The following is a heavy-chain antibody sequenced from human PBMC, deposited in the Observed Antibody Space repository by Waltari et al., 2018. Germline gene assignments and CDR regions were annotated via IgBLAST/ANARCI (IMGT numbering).Heavy chain of an antibody. D-gene: IGHD5-18*01. J-gene: IGHJ4*02. CDR2: VDPEDGET. Sequence: EVQLVQSGAEVKKPGATVKISCKASGYTFTDYYMHWVPQAPGKGLEGMGGVDPEDGETIYAEKFQGRVTITADTSTDTAYMELSSLRSEDTAVYYGATDSGTAMDPGWGQGTLVTVSS. CDR3: ATDSGTAMDPG. CDR1: GYTFTDYY. V-gene: IGHV1-69-2*01.